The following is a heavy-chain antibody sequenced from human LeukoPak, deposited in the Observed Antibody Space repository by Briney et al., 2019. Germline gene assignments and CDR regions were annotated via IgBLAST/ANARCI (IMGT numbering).Heavy chain of an antibody. J-gene: IGHJ3*02. CDR3: ASLFRDDAFDI. CDR1: GYSFTSYW. V-gene: IGHV5-10-1*01. CDR2: FDPSDSYI. Sequence: GEPLKISGKRSGYSFTSYWICWVRQMPGKGLEWMGRFDPSDSYITYSPSFQGHVTISTTKSISTAYLQWSSLEPSNTPMYYFASLFRDDAFDIWGQGTMVTVSS.